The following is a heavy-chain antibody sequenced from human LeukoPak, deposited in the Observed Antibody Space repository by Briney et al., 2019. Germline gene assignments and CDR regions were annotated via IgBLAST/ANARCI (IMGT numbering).Heavy chain of an antibody. Sequence: ASVKVACKASGYTFTRYGISWVRQAPGQGLEWMGWISRYNGNTNYAQKFQGRVTMTTDTSTSTAYMELRSLRSDDTAVYYCARELAVATLPTFDYWGQGILVTVSS. CDR1: GYTFTRYG. CDR3: ARELAVATLPTFDY. D-gene: IGHD6-19*01. J-gene: IGHJ4*02. CDR2: ISRYNGNT. V-gene: IGHV1-18*01.